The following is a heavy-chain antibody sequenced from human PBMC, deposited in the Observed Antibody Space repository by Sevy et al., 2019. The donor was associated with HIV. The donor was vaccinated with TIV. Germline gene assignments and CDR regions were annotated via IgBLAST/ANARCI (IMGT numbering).Heavy chain of an antibody. CDR2: ISSDSSYK. J-gene: IGHJ4*02. CDR3: TRVDYYDTSGSHY. V-gene: IGHV3-21*01. D-gene: IGHD3-22*01. CDR1: GFTFRDYS. Sequence: GGSLRLSCEASGFTFRDYSMNWVRQAPGKGLEWVSSISSDSSYKKYGDSVKGRFTISRDNAKNSLYLQLNSLRAEDTAVYYCTRVDYYDTSGSHYWGQGTLVTVSS.